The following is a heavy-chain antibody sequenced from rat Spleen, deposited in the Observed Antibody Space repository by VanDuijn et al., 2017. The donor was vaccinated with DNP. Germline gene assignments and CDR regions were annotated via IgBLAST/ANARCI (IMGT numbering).Heavy chain of an antibody. V-gene: IGHV5-22*01. CDR1: GFTFSDYY. J-gene: IGHJ2*01. Sequence: EVQLVESGGGPVQPGRSLKLSCAASGFTFSDYYMAWVRQAPRKGLEWVAYISYDGGSTYYGDSVKGRCTISRDNAKSTLYLQMISLRSEGLATYYCARWEDYFDYWGQGVMVTVSS. CDR2: ISYDGGST. D-gene: IGHD5-1*01. CDR3: ARWEDYFDY.